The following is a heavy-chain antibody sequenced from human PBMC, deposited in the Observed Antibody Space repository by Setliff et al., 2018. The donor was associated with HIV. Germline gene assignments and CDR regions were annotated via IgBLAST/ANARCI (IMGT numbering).Heavy chain of an antibody. CDR3: ARDGGQQWLVDSGGWFDP. J-gene: IGHJ5*02. V-gene: IGHV1-2*02. Sequence: ASVKVSCKSSGYTFTAHHIHWVRQAPGQGPEWMGWIDPDKGDTGYAHNFQGRVIMTRDTSTSTVYMELHWLRSDDTAVYYCARDGGQQWLVDSGGWFDPWGQGTLVTVSS. D-gene: IGHD6-19*01. CDR2: IDPDKGDT. CDR1: GYTFTAHH.